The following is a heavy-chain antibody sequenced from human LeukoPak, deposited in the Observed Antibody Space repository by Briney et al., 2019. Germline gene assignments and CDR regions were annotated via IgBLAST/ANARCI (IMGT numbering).Heavy chain of an antibody. J-gene: IGHJ6*02. V-gene: IGHV4-59*12. CDR3: ARDYSSYYYGSGSYDYYYGMDV. D-gene: IGHD3-10*01. CDR1: GGSISSYY. CDR2: IYYSGST. Sequence: SETLSLTCTVSGGSISSYYWSWIRQPPGKGLEWIGYIYYSGSTNYNPSLKSRVTMSVDTSKNQFSLKLSSVTAADTAVYYCARDYSSYYYGSGSYDYYYGMDVWGQGTTVTVSS.